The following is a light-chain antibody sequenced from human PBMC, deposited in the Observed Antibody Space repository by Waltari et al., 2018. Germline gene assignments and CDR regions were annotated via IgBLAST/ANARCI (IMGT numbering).Light chain of an antibody. CDR3: CSYTGSSTSYG. CDR1: SADLARNIL. J-gene: IGLJ1*01. V-gene: IGLV2-23*01. Sequence: QSALTQPASVSGSPGQSITTSCTGASADLARNILASWYQHHPAKAPTLMIYESVKRPSGVSNRFSGAKSGTTAALIISGLQADDEADYYCCSYTGSSTSYGCGSGTKVTVL. CDR2: ESV.